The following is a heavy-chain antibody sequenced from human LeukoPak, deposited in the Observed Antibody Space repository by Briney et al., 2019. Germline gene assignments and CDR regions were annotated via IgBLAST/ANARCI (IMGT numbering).Heavy chain of an antibody. Sequence: GGSLRLSCAASGFTVSSNDMNWVRQAPGKGLEWVSIIHIGNSTYYADSVKGRFTISRDNSKNTLYLQMNSLRAEDTAVYYCAADWPLDYWGQGTLVTVSS. CDR1: GFTVSSND. J-gene: IGHJ4*02. V-gene: IGHV3-66*01. CDR2: IHIGNST. CDR3: AADWPLDY. D-gene: IGHD3/OR15-3a*01.